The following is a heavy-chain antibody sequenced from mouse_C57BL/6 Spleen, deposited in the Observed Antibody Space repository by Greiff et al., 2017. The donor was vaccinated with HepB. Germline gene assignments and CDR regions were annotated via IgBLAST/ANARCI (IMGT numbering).Heavy chain of an antibody. CDR2: INPNYGTT. CDR3: ARARGSHGYDRYFDV. CDR1: GYSFTDYN. J-gene: IGHJ1*03. D-gene: IGHD2-2*01. V-gene: IGHV1-39*01. Sequence: EVQLQQSGPELVKPGASVKISCKASGYSFTDYNMNWVKQSNGKSLEWIGVINPNYGTTSYNQKFKGKATLTVDQSSSSAYMQLNSLTSEDSAVFYCARARGSHGYDRYFDVWGTGTTVTVSS.